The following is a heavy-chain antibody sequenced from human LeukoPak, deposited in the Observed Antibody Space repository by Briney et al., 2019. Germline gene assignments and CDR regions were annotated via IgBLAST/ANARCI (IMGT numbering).Heavy chain of an antibody. Sequence: GESLKISCKGSGYSFTGYWIGWERQMPGKGLEWMGIIYPGDSDTRYSPSFQGQVTISADKSIGTAYLQWSSLKASDTAMYYCARRDGSGSYSPFFDYWGQGTLVTVSS. CDR3: ARRDGSGSYSPFFDY. V-gene: IGHV5-51*01. J-gene: IGHJ4*02. CDR2: IYPGDSDT. D-gene: IGHD3-10*01. CDR1: GYSFTGYW.